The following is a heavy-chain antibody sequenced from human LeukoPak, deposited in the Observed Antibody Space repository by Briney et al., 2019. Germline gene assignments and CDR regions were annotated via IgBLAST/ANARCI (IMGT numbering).Heavy chain of an antibody. Sequence: GSLRLSCAASAFTFSSYDMHWVRQTTGKGLEWVAIIGTAGDTYYPGSVKGRFTVSRENAKNSLYLQMNSLRVEDTALYYCAREVTNRDGFDFWGQGTMVTVSS. CDR1: AFTFSSYD. V-gene: IGHV3-13*01. CDR2: IGTAGDT. CDR3: AREVTNRDGFDF. J-gene: IGHJ3*01. D-gene: IGHD4-17*01.